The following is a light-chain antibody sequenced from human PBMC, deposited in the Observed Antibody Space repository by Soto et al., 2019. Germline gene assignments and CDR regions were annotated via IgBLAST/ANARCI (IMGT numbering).Light chain of an antibody. CDR2: DSS. J-gene: IGKJ5*01. V-gene: IGKV3-11*01. CDR3: QQRSNWPPIT. CDR1: ESVSSH. Sequence: EIVLTQSPATLSLSPGERATLSCRASESVSSHLAWYQQKPGQAPRLLIYDSSNRAAGIPARVSGSGSGTDFTLTISSLEPEDFAVYYCQQRSNWPPITFGQGTRLEIK.